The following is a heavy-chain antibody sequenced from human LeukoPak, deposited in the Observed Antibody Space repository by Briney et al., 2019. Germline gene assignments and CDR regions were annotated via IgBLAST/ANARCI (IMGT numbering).Heavy chain of an antibody. CDR2: IKQNGSEK. V-gene: IGHV3-7*01. CDR3: VRKPSGTYSYHLDY. Sequence: GGSLRLSCAASGFTFSSYWMSWVRQAPGKGLEWVSNIKQNGSEKYYVDSVKGRFTISRDNAKNSLYLQMNGLRAEDTAVYYCVRKPSGTYSYHLDYWGQGTLVTVSS. CDR1: GFTFSSYW. J-gene: IGHJ4*02. D-gene: IGHD1-26*01.